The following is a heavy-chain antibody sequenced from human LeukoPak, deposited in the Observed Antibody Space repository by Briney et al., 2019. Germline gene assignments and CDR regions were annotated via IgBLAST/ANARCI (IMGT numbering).Heavy chain of an antibody. CDR1: GYTFTSYG. CDR3: ANQVWYVTTDAKAYGMDV. Sequence: SVKVSCKASGYTFTSYGISWVRQAPGQGLEWMGGIIPIFGTANYAQKFQGRVTITADESTSTAYMELSSLRSEDTAVYYCANQVWYVTTDAKAYGMDVWGQGTTVTVSS. CDR2: IIPIFGTA. J-gene: IGHJ6*02. D-gene: IGHD4-17*01. V-gene: IGHV1-69*13.